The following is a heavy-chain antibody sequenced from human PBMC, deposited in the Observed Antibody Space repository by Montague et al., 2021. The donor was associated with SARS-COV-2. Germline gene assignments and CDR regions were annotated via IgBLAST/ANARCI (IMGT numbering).Heavy chain of an antibody. Sequence: SETLSLTCTVSGGSISSSSYYWGWIRQPPGKGLEWIGSIYYSGSTYYNPSLKSRVTISVDTSKNQFSLKLISVTATDTAVYYCARNEEGYGYFDLWGRGTLVTVPS. V-gene: IGHV4-39*01. CDR2: IYYSGST. J-gene: IGHJ2*01. CDR3: ARNEEGYGYFDL. CDR1: GGSISSSSYY. D-gene: IGHD1-1*01.